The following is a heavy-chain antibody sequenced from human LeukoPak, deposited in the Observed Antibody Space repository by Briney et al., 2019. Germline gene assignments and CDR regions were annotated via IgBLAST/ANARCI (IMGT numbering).Heavy chain of an antibody. CDR1: GFTVSSNY. Sequence: PGGSLRLSCAASGFTVSSNYMSWVRQAPGKGLEWVSVIYIGGSTYYADTVKGRFTISRDNSKNTLYLQMNSLRAEDTAVYYCARYCSGGSCYSGPRYYYGMDVWGQGTTVTVSS. CDR3: ARYCSGGSCYSGPRYYYGMDV. J-gene: IGHJ6*02. D-gene: IGHD2-15*01. V-gene: IGHV3-66*01. CDR2: IYIGGST.